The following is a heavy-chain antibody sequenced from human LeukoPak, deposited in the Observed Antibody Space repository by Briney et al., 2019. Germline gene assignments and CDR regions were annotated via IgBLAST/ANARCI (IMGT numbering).Heavy chain of an antibody. V-gene: IGHV1-2*06. D-gene: IGHD3-22*01. CDR3: ACPDPRGPYYYDSSGYRN. CDR2: INPNSGGT. Sequence: APVKVSCKASGYTFTGYDMHRVRQAPGQGLEWMGRINPNSGGTNYAQKFQGRVTMTRDTSISTAYMELSRLRSDDTAVYYCACPDPRGPYYYDSSGYRNWGQGTLVTVSS. CDR1: GYTFTGYD. J-gene: IGHJ4*02.